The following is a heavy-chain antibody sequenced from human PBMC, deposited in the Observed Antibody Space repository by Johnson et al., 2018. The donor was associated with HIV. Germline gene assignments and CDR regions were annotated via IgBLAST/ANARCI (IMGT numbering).Heavy chain of an antibody. CDR1: GFTFSSYA. CDR2: IYSGGST. CDR3: ASMVTTGGDAFDI. V-gene: IGHV3-66*01. D-gene: IGHD2-21*02. J-gene: IGHJ3*02. Sequence: VQLVESGGGLVQPGGSLRLSCAASGFTFSSYAMHWVRQAPGKGLEWVSVIYSGGSTYYADSVKGRFTISRDNSKNSLYLQMNSLRAEDTAVYYCASMVTTGGDAFDIWGQGTMVTVSS.